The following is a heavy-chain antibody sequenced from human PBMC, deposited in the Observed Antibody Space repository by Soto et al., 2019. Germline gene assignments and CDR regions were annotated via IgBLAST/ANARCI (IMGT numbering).Heavy chain of an antibody. V-gene: IGHV4-31*03. CDR1: GGSISSGGYY. Sequence: SETLSLTCTVSGGSISSGGYYWSWIRQHPGKGLEWIGYIYYSGSTYYNPSLRSRVTISVDTSKNQFSLKLSSVTAADTAVYYCARESRVGATAKIDYWGQGTLVTVSS. CDR2: IYYSGST. J-gene: IGHJ4*02. D-gene: IGHD1-26*01. CDR3: ARESRVGATAKIDY.